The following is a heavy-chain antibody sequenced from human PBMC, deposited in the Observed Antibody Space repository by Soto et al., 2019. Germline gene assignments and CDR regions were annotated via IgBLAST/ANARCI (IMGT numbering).Heavy chain of an antibody. CDR3: ARSSNYDPSFDY. J-gene: IGHJ4*02. V-gene: IGHV1-3*01. D-gene: IGHD4-4*01. Sequence: ASVKVSCKASGYTFTSYAMHWVRQAPGQRLEWMGWINAGNGNTKYSQKFQGRVTITRDTSASTAYMELSSLRSEDTAVYYCARSSNYDPSFDYWGQGTLVTVSS. CDR1: GYTFTSYA. CDR2: INAGNGNT.